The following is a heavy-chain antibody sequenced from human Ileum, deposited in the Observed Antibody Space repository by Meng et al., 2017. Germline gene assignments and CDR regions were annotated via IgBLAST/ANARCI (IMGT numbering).Heavy chain of an antibody. D-gene: IGHD1-14*01. CDR2: IHPKSGGT. J-gene: IGHJ4*02. Sequence: QVQLVPSGAEVTKPGASVRVSCKASGYTFSDYYIQWMRQAPGQGLEWLGRIHPKSGGTNYAHKFQGRFTMTRDTSISTAYMELSALTSDDTAVYYCARNNRDYWGQGTLVTVSS. CDR3: ARNNRDY. V-gene: IGHV1-2*06. CDR1: GYTFSDYY.